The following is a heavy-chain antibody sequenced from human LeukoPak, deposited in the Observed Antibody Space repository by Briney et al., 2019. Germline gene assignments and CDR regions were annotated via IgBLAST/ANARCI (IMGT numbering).Heavy chain of an antibody. Sequence: GRSLRLSCAASGFTFSGHAMHWVRQAPGKGLEWVAVVPYDGNDKYYADSVKGRFTISRDNSKNTLYLQMNSLRAEDTAVYYCARDREGSGSYGYYFDYWGQGTLVTVSS. D-gene: IGHD3-10*01. CDR3: ARDREGSGSYGYYFDY. J-gene: IGHJ4*02. CDR1: GFTFSGHA. V-gene: IGHV3-30-3*01. CDR2: VPYDGNDK.